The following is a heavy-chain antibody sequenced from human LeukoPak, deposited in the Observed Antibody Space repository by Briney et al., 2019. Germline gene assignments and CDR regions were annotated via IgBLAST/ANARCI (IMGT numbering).Heavy chain of an antibody. CDR3: ATPDYDFWDFDY. CDR1: GYTLTELS. D-gene: IGHD3-3*01. J-gene: IGHJ4*02. V-gene: IGHV1-24*01. Sequence: ASVKVSCKVSGYTLTELSMHWVRQAPGKGLEWMGGFDPEGGETIYAQKFQGRVTMTEDTSTDTAYMELSSLRSEDTAVYYCATPDYDFWDFDYWGQGTLVTVSS. CDR2: FDPEGGET.